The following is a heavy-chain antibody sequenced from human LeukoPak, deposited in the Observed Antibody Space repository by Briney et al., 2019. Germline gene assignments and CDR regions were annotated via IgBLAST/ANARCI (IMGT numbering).Heavy chain of an antibody. CDR3: AKDKWLFGFDY. CDR2: IRYDGINK. Sequence: WGSLRLSCAASGFTFSSYGMHWVRQAPGNGLEWVAFIRYDGINKYYAVSVKGRFTISRDNSKNTLYLQMNSLRAEDTAVYYCAKDKWLFGFDYWGQGTLVTVSS. D-gene: IGHD3-22*01. V-gene: IGHV3-30*02. J-gene: IGHJ4*02. CDR1: GFTFSSYG.